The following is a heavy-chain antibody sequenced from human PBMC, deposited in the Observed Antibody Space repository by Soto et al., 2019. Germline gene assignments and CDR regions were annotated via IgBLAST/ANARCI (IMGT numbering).Heavy chain of an antibody. CDR3: ATDGPVGATHLFDY. V-gene: IGHV1-69*06. CDR2: IIPIFGTA. Sequence: SVKVSCKASGGTFSSYAISWVRQAPGQGLEWMGGIIPIFGTANYAQKFQGRVTMTEDTSTDTACMELSSLRSEDTAVYYCATDGPVGATHLFDYWGQGTLVTVSS. J-gene: IGHJ4*02. D-gene: IGHD1-26*01. CDR1: GGTFSSYA.